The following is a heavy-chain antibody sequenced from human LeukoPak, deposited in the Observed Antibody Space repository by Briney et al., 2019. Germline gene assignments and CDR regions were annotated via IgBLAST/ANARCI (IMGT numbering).Heavy chain of an antibody. V-gene: IGHV3-64*04. CDR2: ISSNGGST. CDR3: AKDLFDY. J-gene: IGHJ4*02. CDR1: GFTFSSYA. Sequence: PGGSLRLSCSASGFTFSSYAMHWVRQAPGKGLEYVSAISSNGGSTYYADSVKGRFTISRDNSKNTLYLQMNSLRVEDTALHYCAKDLFDYWGQGTLVTVSS.